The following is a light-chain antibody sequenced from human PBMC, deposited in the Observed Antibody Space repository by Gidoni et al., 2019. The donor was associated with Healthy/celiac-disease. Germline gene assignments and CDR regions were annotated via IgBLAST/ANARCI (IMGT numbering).Light chain of an antibody. CDR3: SSYTSSSTAV. CDR1: SSDVGGYNY. CDR2: EVS. Sequence: QSALTQPASVSGSPRQSFTISCTGTSSDVGGYNYVSWYQQHPGKAPKLMIYEVSNRPSGVSNRFSGSKSGNTASLTISGLQAEDEADYYCSSYTSSSTAVFGGGTQLTVL. J-gene: IGLJ7*01. V-gene: IGLV2-14*01.